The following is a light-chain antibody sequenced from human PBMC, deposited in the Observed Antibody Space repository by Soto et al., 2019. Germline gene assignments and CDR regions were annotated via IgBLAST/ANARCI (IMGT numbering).Light chain of an antibody. J-gene: IGLJ1*01. Sequence: QSALTQPASLSGSPGQSITISCTGTSSDVGGYNYVSWYQKHPSKTHKFMIYDVSNRSSGVSNRFSGSKSGNTASLTISGLQAEDEADYYCSSYTTSNTRQIVFGTGTKVTVL. V-gene: IGLV2-14*01. CDR2: DVS. CDR1: SSDVGGYNY. CDR3: SSYTTSNTRQIV.